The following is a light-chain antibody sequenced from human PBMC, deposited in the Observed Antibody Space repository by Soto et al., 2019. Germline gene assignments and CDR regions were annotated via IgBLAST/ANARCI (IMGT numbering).Light chain of an antibody. CDR1: RSDIGGDNY. J-gene: IGLJ3*02. Sequence: QSALTEPPSASVSPGQSVTISCTGPRSDIGGDNYVSWYHRQPGKAPKLIIYEVTERPSGVPGRFSGSKSGDTASLTVTGLQAEDEGEYYCSSFAGSNNYIVFGGGTKLTVL. V-gene: IGLV2-8*01. CDR3: SSFAGSNNYIV. CDR2: EVT.